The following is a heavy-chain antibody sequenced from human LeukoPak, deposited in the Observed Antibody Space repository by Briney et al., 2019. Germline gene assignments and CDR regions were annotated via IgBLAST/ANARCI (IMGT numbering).Heavy chain of an antibody. V-gene: IGHV3-9*01. CDR2: ISWNSGHI. CDR3: ARVLRYCSGGNCYSGGLGYMDV. Sequence: SGGSLRLSCATSGFTFDDFAMHWVRQAPGKGLEWVSGISWNSGHIVYASSVKGRFTISRDNAKNSLFLQMNSLRAEDTAVYYCARVLRYCSGGNCYSGGLGYMDVWGKGTTVTISS. CDR1: GFTFDDFA. D-gene: IGHD2-15*01. J-gene: IGHJ6*03.